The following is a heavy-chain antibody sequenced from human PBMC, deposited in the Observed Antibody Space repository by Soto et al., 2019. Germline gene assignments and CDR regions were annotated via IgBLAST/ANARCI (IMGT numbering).Heavy chain of an antibody. V-gene: IGHV4-39*01. CDR3: ATKTGGGWEDGMDV. Sequence: SETLSLTCTASGGSISSSSYYWGWIRQPPGKGLEWIGSIYYSGSTYYNPSLKSRVTISVDTSKNQFSLKLSSVTAADTAVYYCATKTGGGWEDGMDVWGQGTTVTV. D-gene: IGHD6-19*01. CDR2: IYYSGST. J-gene: IGHJ6*02. CDR1: GGSISSSSYY.